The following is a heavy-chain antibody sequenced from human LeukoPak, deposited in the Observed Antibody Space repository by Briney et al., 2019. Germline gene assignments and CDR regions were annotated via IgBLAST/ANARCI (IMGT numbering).Heavy chain of an antibody. D-gene: IGHD2-15*01. Sequence: GGSLRLSCAASGFTFSSYWMHWVRQAPGKGLVWVSRINSDGSSTSYADSVKGRFTVSRDNAKNSLLLQMNSLRADDTALYYCARGYSRAAFDIWGQGTMVTVSS. V-gene: IGHV3-74*01. J-gene: IGHJ3*02. CDR1: GFTFSSYW. CDR3: ARGYSRAAFDI. CDR2: INSDGSST.